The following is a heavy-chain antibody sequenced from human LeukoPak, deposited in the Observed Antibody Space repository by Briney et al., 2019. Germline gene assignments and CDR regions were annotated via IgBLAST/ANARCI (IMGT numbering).Heavy chain of an antibody. CDR1: GGSISSSSYY. CDR3: AREAESSSWYPYYYYYYMDV. V-gene: IGHV4-39*07. Sequence: SETLSLTCTVSGGSISSSSYYWGWIRQPPGKGLEWIGSIYYSGSTHYNPSLKSRVTISVDTSKNQFSLKLSSVTAADTAVYYCAREAESSSWYPYYYYYYMDVWGKGTTVTVSS. J-gene: IGHJ6*03. D-gene: IGHD6-13*01. CDR2: IYYSGST.